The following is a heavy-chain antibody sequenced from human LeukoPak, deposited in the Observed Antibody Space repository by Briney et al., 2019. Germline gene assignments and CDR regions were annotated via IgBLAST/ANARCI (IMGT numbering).Heavy chain of an antibody. CDR3: ARDESGDNDAFDI. Sequence: QSGGSLRLSCAASGFTFSSYWMSWVRQAPGKGLEWVANIKQDGSEKYYVDSVKGRFTISRDNAKNSLYLQMNSLRVEDTAVYYCARDESGDNDAFDIWGQGTMVTVSS. CDR1: GFTFSSYW. D-gene: IGHD2-21*01. J-gene: IGHJ3*02. CDR2: IKQDGSEK. V-gene: IGHV3-7*01.